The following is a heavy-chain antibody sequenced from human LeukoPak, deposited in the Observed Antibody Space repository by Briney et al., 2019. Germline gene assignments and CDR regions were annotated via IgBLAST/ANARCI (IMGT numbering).Heavy chain of an antibody. CDR1: GGSISSYY. CDR3: ATCPPLGADYYYGMDV. J-gene: IGHJ6*02. V-gene: IGHV4-59*12. D-gene: IGHD3-16*01. Sequence: SETLSLTCTVSGGSISSYYWSWIRQPPGRGLEGRGDIYCSGNTNYNPSPPTPGPISVDTSKNQFSLKLSSLTAADTAAYYCATCPPLGADYYYGMDVWGQGTTVTVSS. CDR2: IYCSGNT.